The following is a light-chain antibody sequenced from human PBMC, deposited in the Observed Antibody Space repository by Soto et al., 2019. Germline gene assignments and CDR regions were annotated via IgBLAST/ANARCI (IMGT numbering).Light chain of an antibody. J-gene: IGKJ5*01. CDR1: QSVSNNY. CDR3: RQRSNWPPIT. Sequence: EIVLTQSPGTLSLSPGERATLSCRASQSVSNNYLAWYQQKPGQAPRLLIYDASNRATGIPARFSGSGSGTDFTLTISSLEPEDFAVYYCRQRSNWPPITFGQGTRLEIK. CDR2: DAS. V-gene: IGKV3-11*01.